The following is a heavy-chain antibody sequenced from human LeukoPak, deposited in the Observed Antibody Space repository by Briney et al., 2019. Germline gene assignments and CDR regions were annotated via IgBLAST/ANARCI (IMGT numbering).Heavy chain of an antibody. V-gene: IGHV3-48*03. CDR1: GFTFSSYE. D-gene: IGHD3-10*01. J-gene: IGHJ4*02. Sequence: GGSLRLSCAASGFTFSSYEMNWVRQAPGKGLEWVSYISSSGSTIYYADSVKGRFTISRDNAKNSLYLQTNSLRAEDTAVYYCALIRVRDDYFDYWGQGTLVTVSS. CDR3: ALIRVRDDYFDY. CDR2: ISSSGSTI.